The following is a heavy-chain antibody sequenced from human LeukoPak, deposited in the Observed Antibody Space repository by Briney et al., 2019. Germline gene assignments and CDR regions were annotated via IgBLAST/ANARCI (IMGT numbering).Heavy chain of an antibody. J-gene: IGHJ5*02. CDR3: ARDGTRGYSYGFFPNWFHL. V-gene: IGHV3-21*01. Sequence: GGSLRLSCAASGFTFSSYSMNWVRQAPGKGLEWVSSISSSSSYIYYADSVKGRFTISRDNAKNSLYLQMNSLRAEDTAVYYCARDGTRGYSYGFFPNWFHLWGQGTLVTVSS. D-gene: IGHD5-18*01. CDR2: ISSSSSYI. CDR1: GFTFSSYS.